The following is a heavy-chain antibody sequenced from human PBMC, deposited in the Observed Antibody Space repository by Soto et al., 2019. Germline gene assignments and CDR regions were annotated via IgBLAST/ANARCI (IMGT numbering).Heavy chain of an antibody. CDR2: IYYSGST. J-gene: IGHJ5*02. CDR1: GGSISSYY. D-gene: IGHD6-13*01. V-gene: IGHV4-59*12. CDR3: ARGFRQQLVWFDP. Sequence: PSETLSLTCTVSGGSISSYYWSWIRQPPGKGLEWIGYIYYSGSTNYNPSLKSRVTISIDSSKNQFSLKLSSVTAADTAVYYCARGFRQQLVWFDPWGQGTLVTVSS.